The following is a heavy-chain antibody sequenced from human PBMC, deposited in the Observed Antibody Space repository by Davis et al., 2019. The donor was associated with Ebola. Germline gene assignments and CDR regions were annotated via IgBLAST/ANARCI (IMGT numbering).Heavy chain of an antibody. Sequence: GESLKISCAASGFTFSDYYMSWIRQAPGKGLEWISYIGTSGSTIYYADSVKGRFTISRDNAKNSLYLQMNSLRAEDTAVYYCARDGGYCSSTSCPSGYYYYMDVWGKGTTVTVSS. J-gene: IGHJ6*03. CDR2: IGTSGSTI. CDR3: ARDGGYCSSTSCPSGYYYYMDV. V-gene: IGHV3-11*04. D-gene: IGHD2-2*01. CDR1: GFTFSDYY.